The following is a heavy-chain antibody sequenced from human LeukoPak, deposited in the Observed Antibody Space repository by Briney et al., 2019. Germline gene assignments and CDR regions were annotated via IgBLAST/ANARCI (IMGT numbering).Heavy chain of an antibody. CDR3: ARAQLRWLHLYYFDY. D-gene: IGHD5-24*01. V-gene: IGHV3-7*01. J-gene: IGHJ4*02. CDR1: GFTFSSYW. Sequence: GGSLRLSCAASGFTFSSYWMSWVRQAPGKGLEWVANIKQDGSEKYYVDSVKGRFTISRDNAKDSLYLQMNSLRAEDTAVYYCARAQLRWLHLYYFDYWGQGTLVTVSS. CDR2: IKQDGSEK.